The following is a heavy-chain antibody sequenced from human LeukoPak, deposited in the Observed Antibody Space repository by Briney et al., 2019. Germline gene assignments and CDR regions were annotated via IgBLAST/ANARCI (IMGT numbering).Heavy chain of an antibody. D-gene: IGHD4-17*01. Sequence: ITVSRATTYSPASVKGRFPISTHNSKNTLYLQMTSLRAEDTAVYYCAKSSVTVWGGFDYWGQGPLVTVPS. CDR2: ITVSRATT. CDR3: AKSSVTVWGGFDY. V-gene: IGHV3-23*01. J-gene: IGHJ4*02.